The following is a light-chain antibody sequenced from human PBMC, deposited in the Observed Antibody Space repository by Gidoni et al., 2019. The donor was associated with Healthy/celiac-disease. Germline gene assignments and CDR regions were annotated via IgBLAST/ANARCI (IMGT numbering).Light chain of an antibody. V-gene: IGKV1-39*01. CDR1: QSISSY. J-gene: IGKJ1*01. Sequence: DIQMTQSPSSLSASVGDRVTITCRASQSISSYLNWYQQKPGKAPKLLIYAASSLQSGVPSRFSGRGSGTDFTLTIISLQPEDFATYYCQQSYSTSWTFGQGTKVEIK. CDR2: AAS. CDR3: QQSYSTSWT.